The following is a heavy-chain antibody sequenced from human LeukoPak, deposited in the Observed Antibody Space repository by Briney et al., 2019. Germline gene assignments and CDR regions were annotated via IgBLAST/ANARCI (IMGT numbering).Heavy chain of an antibody. J-gene: IGHJ3*02. V-gene: IGHV3-7*01. CDR3: ARPLYGVGAFDI. D-gene: IGHD2-8*01. CDR1: GFTFSSYA. CDR2: IKQDGSEK. Sequence: GGSLRLSCAASGFTFSSYAMSWVRQAPGKGLEWVANIKQDGSEKYYVDSVKGRFTISRDNAKNSLYLQMNSLRAEDTAVYYCARPLYGVGAFDIWGQGTMVTVSS.